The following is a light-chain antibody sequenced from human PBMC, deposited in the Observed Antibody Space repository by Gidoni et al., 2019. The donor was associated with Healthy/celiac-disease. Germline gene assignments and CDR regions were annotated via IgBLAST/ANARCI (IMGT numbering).Light chain of an antibody. CDR1: QSVLYSSNNKNY. J-gene: IGKJ3*01. Sequence: LMTQSPDSLAVSLGERATINCKSSQSVLYSSNNKNYLAWYQQKPGQPPKLLIYWASTRESGVPDRFSGSGSGTDFTLTISSLQAEDVAVYYCQQYYSTPFTFGPGTKVDIK. CDR3: QQYYSTPFT. V-gene: IGKV4-1*01. CDR2: WAS.